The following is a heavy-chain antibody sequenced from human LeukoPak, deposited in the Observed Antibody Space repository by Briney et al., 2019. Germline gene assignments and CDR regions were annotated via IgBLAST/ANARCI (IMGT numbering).Heavy chain of an antibody. Sequence: SVKVSCKASGGTFSSYAVSWVRQAPGQGLEWMGKITPVINTANYAQTFQGRVSIYADKSTTTVYMDLSGLRPDDTAVYYCARVNLRGSNYNWFDPWGQGTLVTVAS. V-gene: IGHV1-69*04. CDR2: ITPVINTA. D-gene: IGHD1-26*01. CDR3: ARVNLRGSNYNWFDP. J-gene: IGHJ5*02. CDR1: GGTFSSYA.